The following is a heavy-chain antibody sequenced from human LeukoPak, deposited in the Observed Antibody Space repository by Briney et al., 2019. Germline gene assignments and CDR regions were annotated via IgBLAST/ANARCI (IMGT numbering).Heavy chain of an antibody. V-gene: IGHV4-61*01. Sequence: SETLSLTCTVSGYSISSGYYWSWIRQPPGKGLEWIGYIYYSGSTNYNPSLKSRVTISLDTSKNQFSLKLSSVTAADTAVYYCARGLSSGYYYGYYYMDVWGKGTTVTISS. J-gene: IGHJ6*03. CDR1: GYSISSGYY. CDR3: ARGLSSGYYYGYYYMDV. D-gene: IGHD3-22*01. CDR2: IYYSGST.